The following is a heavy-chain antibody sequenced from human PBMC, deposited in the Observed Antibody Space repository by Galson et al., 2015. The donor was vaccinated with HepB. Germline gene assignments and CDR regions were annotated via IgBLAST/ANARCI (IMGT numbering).Heavy chain of an antibody. V-gene: IGHV3-23*01. CDR1: GFTFGSYA. Sequence: SLRLSCAASGFTFGSYAMTWVRQAPGKGLEWVSGVIGSGDSTYYADSVKGRFTISRDNSKDTLYLQMNTLRAEDTAIYYCAKLSGRYYFDCWGQGTLVTVSS. CDR2: VIGSGDST. D-gene: IGHD5/OR15-5a*01. J-gene: IGHJ4*02. CDR3: AKLSGRYYFDC.